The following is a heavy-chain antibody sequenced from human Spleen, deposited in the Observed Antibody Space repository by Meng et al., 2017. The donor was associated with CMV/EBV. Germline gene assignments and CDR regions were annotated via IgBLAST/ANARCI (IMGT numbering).Heavy chain of an antibody. V-gene: IGHV1-46*01. Sequence: ASVKVSCKASGYTFTSYYMHWVRQAPGQGLEWMGIINPSGGSTSYAQKFQGRVTMTRDTSTSTVYMELSSLRSEDTAVYYCARERRGSSWDPRPVYGMDVWGQGTTVTVSS. CDR1: GYTFTSYY. D-gene: IGHD6-13*01. J-gene: IGHJ6*02. CDR2: INPSGGST. CDR3: ARERRGSSWDPRPVYGMDV.